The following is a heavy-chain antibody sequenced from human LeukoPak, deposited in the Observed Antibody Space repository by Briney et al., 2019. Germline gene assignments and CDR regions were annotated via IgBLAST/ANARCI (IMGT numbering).Heavy chain of an antibody. V-gene: IGHV1-69*13. CDR3: ARGGWVREGYYGSGSYYKRSYFDL. Sequence: SVKVSCKASGYTFTSYGISWVRQAPGQGLEWMGGIIPIFGTANYAQKFQGRVTITADESTSTAYMELSSLRSEDTAVYYCARGGWVREGYYGSGSYYKRSYFDLWGRGTLVTVSS. J-gene: IGHJ2*01. D-gene: IGHD3-10*01. CDR1: GYTFTSYG. CDR2: IIPIFGTA.